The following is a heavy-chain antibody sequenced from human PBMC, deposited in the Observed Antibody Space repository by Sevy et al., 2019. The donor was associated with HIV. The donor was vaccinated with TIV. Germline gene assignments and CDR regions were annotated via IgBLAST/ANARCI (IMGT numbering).Heavy chain of an antibody. CDR3: AKRRVQAGRSGGGANYGMDV. CDR1: GFPFSSYA. Sequence: GGSLRLSCAASGFPFSSYAMSWVRQAPGKGLDWVSTLIGGGSRTYYADSVTGRFIMSRDNSWNTLYLQMSSLRVEDTAIYYCAKRRVQAGRSGGGANYGMDVCGRGTTVTVSS. J-gene: IGHJ6*02. CDR2: LIGGGSRT. D-gene: IGHD2-8*02. V-gene: IGHV3-23*01.